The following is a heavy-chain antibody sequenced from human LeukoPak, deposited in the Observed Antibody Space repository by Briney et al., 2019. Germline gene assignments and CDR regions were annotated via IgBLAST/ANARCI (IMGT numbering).Heavy chain of an antibody. J-gene: IGHJ4*02. CDR1: GFTFSDYY. D-gene: IGHD1-26*01. CDR3: ASNRGATPPYY. CDR2: ISSSGSTI. V-gene: IGHV3-11*04. Sequence: PGGSLRLSCAASGFTFSDYYMSWIRQAPGKGLEWVSYISSSGSTIYYADSVKGRFTISRDNSKNTLYLQMNSLRAEDTAVYYCASNRGATPPYYWGQGTLVTVSS.